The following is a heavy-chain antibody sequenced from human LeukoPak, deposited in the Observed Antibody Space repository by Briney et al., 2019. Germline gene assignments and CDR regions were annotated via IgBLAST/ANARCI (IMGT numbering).Heavy chain of an antibody. CDR2: TYYRSKWYN. D-gene: IGHD2-15*01. CDR1: GDSVSSNSAA. V-gene: IGHV6-1*01. Sequence: SQTLSLTCAISGDSVSSNSAAWNWIRQSPSRGLEWLERTYYRSKWYNDYAVSVKSRITINPDTSKNQFSLQLNSVTPEDTAVYYCARDKVVGYCSGGSCSNWFDPWGQGTLVTVSS. J-gene: IGHJ5*02. CDR3: ARDKVVGYCSGGSCSNWFDP.